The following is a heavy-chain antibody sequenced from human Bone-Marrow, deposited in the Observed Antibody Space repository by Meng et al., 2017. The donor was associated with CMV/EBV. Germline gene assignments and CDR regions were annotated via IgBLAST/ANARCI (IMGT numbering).Heavy chain of an antibody. CDR2: VSYHGTNK. CDR3: ARDSTALPLYYFDY. J-gene: IGHJ4*02. CDR1: GFTFDSYA. Sequence: GESLKISCTASGFTFDSYAIHWVRQAPGKGLEWVAVVSYHGTNKNYADSVKGRFSISRDNSKRTVYLQMDSLRSEDTAVYYCARDSTALPLYYFDYWGQGTLVTVSS. V-gene: IGHV3-30*03.